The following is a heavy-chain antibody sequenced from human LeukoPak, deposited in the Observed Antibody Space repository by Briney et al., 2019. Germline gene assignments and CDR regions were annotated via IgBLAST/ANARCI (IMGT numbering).Heavy chain of an antibody. Sequence: GGSLRLSCAASGFTFSSYSMNWVRQAPGKGLEWVSSISSSSYIYYADSVKGRFTFSRDNAKNSLYLQMNSLRAEDTAVYYCAREDSSSRGRYYYYMDVWGKGTTVTVSS. J-gene: IGHJ6*03. D-gene: IGHD6-13*01. V-gene: IGHV3-21*01. CDR1: GFTFSSYS. CDR2: ISSSSYI. CDR3: AREDSSSRGRYYYYMDV.